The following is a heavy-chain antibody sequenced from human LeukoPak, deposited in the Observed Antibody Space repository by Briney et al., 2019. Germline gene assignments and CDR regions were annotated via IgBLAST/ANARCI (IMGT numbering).Heavy chain of an antibody. CDR1: GFPFSSYA. Sequence: GGSLILSCAASGFPFSSYAMHWVRPAPGKGLEWVAVISYDGSNKYYADSVKGRFAISRDNSKNTLYLQMNSLRAEDTAVYYCARDGIAVAGTPMKAFDIWGQGTMVTVSS. CDR2: ISYDGSNK. D-gene: IGHD6-19*01. V-gene: IGHV3-30*09. CDR3: ARDGIAVAGTPMKAFDI. J-gene: IGHJ3*02.